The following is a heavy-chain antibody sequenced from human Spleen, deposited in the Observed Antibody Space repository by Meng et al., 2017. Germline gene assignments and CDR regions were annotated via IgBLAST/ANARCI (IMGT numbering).Heavy chain of an antibody. J-gene: IGHJ4*02. Sequence: QVQLQESGPGLVKPSQTLSLTCTVSGGSVSSSGYSWSWIRQPPGKGLEWIGSIAYSGSSFYNPSLKSRLTMSVDTSKNQFSLKLTSVTAADTAVYYCARRVHDGRHYHYFDYWGQGALVTVSS. CDR3: ARRVHDGRHYHYFDY. V-gene: IGHV4-30-4*01. D-gene: IGHD3-16*01. CDR1: GGSVSSSGYS. CDR2: IAYSGSS.